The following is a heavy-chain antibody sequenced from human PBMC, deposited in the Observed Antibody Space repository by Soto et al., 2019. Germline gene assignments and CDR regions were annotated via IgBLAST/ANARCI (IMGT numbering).Heavy chain of an antibody. CDR2: INSGGTNI. CDR1: GFSVRDYE. J-gene: IGHJ4*02. V-gene: IGHV3-48*03. D-gene: IGHD4-17*01. Sequence: GSLRLSCAVSGFSVRDYEMNWVRQAPGKGLEWVSYINSGGTNIKYSDSVKGRFTMSRDNARNSLFLQMDSLTDEDTAVYYCARENYGDGFDFWGQGTLVTVSS. CDR3: ARENYGDGFDF.